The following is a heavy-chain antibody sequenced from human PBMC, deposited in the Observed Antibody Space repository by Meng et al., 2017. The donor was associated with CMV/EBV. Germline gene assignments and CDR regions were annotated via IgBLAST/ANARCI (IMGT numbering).Heavy chain of an antibody. CDR1: GGSFSGYY. Sequence: SETLSLTCAVYGGSFSGYYWSWIRQPPGKGLEWIGEINHSGSTNYNPSLKSRVTISVDTSKNQFSLKLSSVTAADTTVYYCARGFGARDYWGQGTLVTVSS. CDR2: INHSGST. D-gene: IGHD3-16*01. J-gene: IGHJ4*02. V-gene: IGHV4-34*01. CDR3: ARGFGARDY.